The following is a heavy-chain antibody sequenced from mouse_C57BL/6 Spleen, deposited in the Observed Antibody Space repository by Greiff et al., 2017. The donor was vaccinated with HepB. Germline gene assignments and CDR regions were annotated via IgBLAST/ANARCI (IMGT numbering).Heavy chain of an antibody. V-gene: IGHV5-12*01. Sequence: EVMLVESGGGLVQPGGSLKLSCAASGFTFSDYYMYWVRQTPEKRLEWVAYISNGGGSTYYPDTVKGRFTISRDNAKNTLYLQMSRLKSEDTAMYYCARDLGRLYAMDYWGQGTSVTVSS. D-gene: IGHD1-1*01. J-gene: IGHJ4*01. CDR3: ARDLGRLYAMDY. CDR2: ISNGGGST. CDR1: GFTFSDYY.